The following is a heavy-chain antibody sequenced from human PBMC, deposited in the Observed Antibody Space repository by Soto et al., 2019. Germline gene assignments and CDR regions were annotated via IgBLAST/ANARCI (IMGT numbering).Heavy chain of an antibody. J-gene: IGHJ4*02. CDR3: ARESEDRTSNFDY. CDR1: GFPFTMYS. CDR2: ISSTTNYI. Sequence: PGGSLRLSCAGSGFPFTMYSMNLVRQSPGKGLEWVSSISSTTNYIYYGDSMKGRFTISRDNAKNSLYLEMNSLRAEDTAVYYCARESEDRTSNFDYWGQGTLVTVSS. V-gene: IGHV3-21*06.